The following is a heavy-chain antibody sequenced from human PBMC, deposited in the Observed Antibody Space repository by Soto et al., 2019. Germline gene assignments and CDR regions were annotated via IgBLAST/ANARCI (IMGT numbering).Heavy chain of an antibody. V-gene: IGHV1-2*04. D-gene: IGHD3-3*01. CDR2: INPNSGGT. CDR3: ARAPVYDFWSGFSTIFDY. CDR1: GYTFTGYY. Sequence: SVKVSCKASGYTFTGYYMHWVRQAPGQGLEWMGWINPNSGGTNYAQKFQGWVTMTRDTSISTAYMELSRLRSDDTAVYYCARAPVYDFWSGFSTIFDYWGQGTLVTVSS. J-gene: IGHJ4*02.